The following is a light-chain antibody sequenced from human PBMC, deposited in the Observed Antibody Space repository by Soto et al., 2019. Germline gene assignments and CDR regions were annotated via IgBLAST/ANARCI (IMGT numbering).Light chain of an antibody. CDR2: GAS. Sequence: EIVLAQSPGTLSLSPGESATLSCRASQSVISSFLAWYQQKAGQAPRLLIYGASKRATGIPDRFSGSGSGTDFSLTISRLEPEDFATYYCLQHNSYPWTFGQGTKVDIK. CDR1: QSVISSF. CDR3: LQHNSYPWT. V-gene: IGKV3-20*01. J-gene: IGKJ1*01.